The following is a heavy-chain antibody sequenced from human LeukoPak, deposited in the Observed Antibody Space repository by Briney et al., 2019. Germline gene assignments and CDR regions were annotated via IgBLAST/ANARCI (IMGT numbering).Heavy chain of an antibody. V-gene: IGHV4-34*01. D-gene: IGHD3-22*01. CDR2: INHSGST. CDR1: GGSFSGYY. J-gene: IGHJ3*02. Sequence: KPSETLSLTCAVYGGSFSGYYWSWIRQPPGKGLEWIGEINHSGSTNYNPSLKSRVTISVDTSKNQFSLKLSSVTAADTAVYYCAREGKGYYYDSSGIDAFDIWGQGTMVTVSS. CDR3: AREGKGYYYDSSGIDAFDI.